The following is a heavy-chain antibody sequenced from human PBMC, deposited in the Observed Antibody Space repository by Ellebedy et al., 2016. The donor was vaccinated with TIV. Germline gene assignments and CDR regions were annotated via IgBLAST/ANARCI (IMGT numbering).Heavy chain of an antibody. V-gene: IGHV4-39*02. J-gene: IGHJ4*02. D-gene: IGHD2-2*01. CDR2: LYYSGST. Sequence: MPSETLSLTCTVSGFSVSTSSYYWGWIRQPPGKGLEWLGSLYYSGSTYYSPSLKSRVTISVDTSKNHFSLKLSSVTAADTAVYYCGWDCSSTSCRGGYWGRGTLVTVSS. CDR1: GFSVSTSSYY. CDR3: GWDCSSTSCRGGY.